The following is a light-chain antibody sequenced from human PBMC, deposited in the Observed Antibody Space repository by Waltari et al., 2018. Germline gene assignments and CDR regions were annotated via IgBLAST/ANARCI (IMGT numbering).Light chain of an antibody. CDR2: SDD. CDR3: ATWGDSLNGPYV. V-gene: IGLV1-44*01. Sequence: QSVLTQPPSASGTPRQRVTISCSGSRSNIGSNTVSCYQQLPGTAPKLLIYSDDHRPSGVSDRFSGSKSGTSASLAISGLQSEDEADYYCATWGDSLNGPYVFGTGTRVTVL. J-gene: IGLJ1*01. CDR1: RSNIGSNT.